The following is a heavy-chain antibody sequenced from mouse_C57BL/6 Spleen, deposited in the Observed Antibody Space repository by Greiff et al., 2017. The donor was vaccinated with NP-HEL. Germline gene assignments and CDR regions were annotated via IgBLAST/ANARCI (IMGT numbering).Heavy chain of an antibody. V-gene: IGHV5-16*01. CDR2: INYDGSST. CDR3: ARSRAYYDYPYYFDY. CDR1: GFTFSDYY. Sequence: EVKLMESEGGLVQPGSSMKLSCTASGFTFSDYYMAWVRQVPEKGLEWVANINYDGSSTYYLDSLKSRFIISRDNAKNILYLQMSSLKSEDTATYYCARSRAYYDYPYYFDYWGQGTTLTVSS. J-gene: IGHJ2*01. D-gene: IGHD2-4*01.